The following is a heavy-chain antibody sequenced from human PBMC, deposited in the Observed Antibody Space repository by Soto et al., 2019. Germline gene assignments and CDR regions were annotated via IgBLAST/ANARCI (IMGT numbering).Heavy chain of an antibody. Sequence: QVQLVQSGAEVKKPGSSVNVSCKASGGTFSSYAISWVRQAPGQGLEWMGGISPIFGTANYAQKFQGRVTITADESTSTAYMELSSLRSEDTAVYYCARGPKYYYDSSGYYRDYWGQGTLVTVSS. J-gene: IGHJ4*02. CDR2: ISPIFGTA. D-gene: IGHD3-22*01. CDR1: GGTFSSYA. V-gene: IGHV1-69*01. CDR3: ARGPKYYYDSSGYYRDY.